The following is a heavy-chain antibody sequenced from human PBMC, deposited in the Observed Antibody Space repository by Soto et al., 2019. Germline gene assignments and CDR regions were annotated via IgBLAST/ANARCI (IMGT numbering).Heavy chain of an antibody. D-gene: IGHD3-10*01. Sequence: SETLSLTCAVSVGSISSGGYSWSWIRQPPGKGLEWIGYIYHSGSTYYNPSLKSRVTISVDRSKNQFSLKLSSVTAADTAVYYCAGGGSRSYDYWGQGTLVTVSS. CDR3: AGGGSRSYDY. CDR1: VGSISSGGYS. V-gene: IGHV4-30-2*01. CDR2: IYHSGST. J-gene: IGHJ4*02.